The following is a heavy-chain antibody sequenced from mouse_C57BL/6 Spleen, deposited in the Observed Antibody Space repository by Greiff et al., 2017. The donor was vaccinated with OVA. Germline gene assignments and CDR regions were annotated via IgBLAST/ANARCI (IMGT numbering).Heavy chain of an antibody. CDR2: IDPSDSYT. CDR1: GYTFTSYW. D-gene: IGHD2-4*01. V-gene: IGHV1-69*01. CDR3: ARRGAYDYHEGYYYAMDY. Sequence: QVQLQQPGAELVMPGASVKLSCKASGYTFTSYWMHWVKQRPGQGLEWIGGIDPSDSYTNYNQKFKGKSTLTVDKSSRTAYMQRSSRTSDDSAVYYCARRGAYDYHEGYYYAMDYWGQGTSVTVSS. J-gene: IGHJ4*01.